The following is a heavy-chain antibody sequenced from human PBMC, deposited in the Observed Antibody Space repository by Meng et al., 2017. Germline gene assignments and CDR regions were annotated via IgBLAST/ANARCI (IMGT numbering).Heavy chain of an antibody. CDR3: ARGRVVNWFDP. Sequence: LQPQGSGPVPVKPSDTLSLTCTVYGGSIRSSSYYWGWIRQPPGKGLEWIGSIYYSGSTYYNPSLKSRVTISVDTSKNQFSLKLSSVTAADTAVYYCARGRVVNWFDPWGQGTLVTVSS. J-gene: IGHJ5*02. CDR2: IYYSGST. V-gene: IGHV4-39*07. CDR1: GGSIRSSSYY. D-gene: IGHD2-15*01.